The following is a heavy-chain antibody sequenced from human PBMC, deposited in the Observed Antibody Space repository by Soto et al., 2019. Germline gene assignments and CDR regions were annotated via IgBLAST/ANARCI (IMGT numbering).Heavy chain of an antibody. CDR2: LYPGRRT. V-gene: IGHV3-66*04. CDR3: ARQCGCECCNAFTM. J-gene: IGHJ3*02. CDR1: GFTVNANF. D-gene: IGHD2-21*01. Sequence: EVQLVESGGGLVQPGGSLRLSCAASGFTVNANFMNWVRQAPGKEPEWVAVLYPGRRTYYAASVKGRCTISIGDSTNTLFLQLSNMSAEDTAVYYCARQCGCECCNAFTMWGYATVVTVSS.